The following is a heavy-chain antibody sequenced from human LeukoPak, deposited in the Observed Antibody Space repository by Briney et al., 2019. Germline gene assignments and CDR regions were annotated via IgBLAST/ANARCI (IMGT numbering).Heavy chain of an antibody. J-gene: IGHJ4*02. CDR3: AKGRVVGAGGSGFDY. V-gene: IGHV3-23*01. Sequence: GGSLRLSCAASGFTFSSYAMSWVRQAPGKGLEWVSAISGSGGSTYYADSVKGRFTISRDNAKNSLYLQMNSLRAEDTALYYCAKGRVVGAGGSGFDYWGQGTLVTVSS. D-gene: IGHD1-26*01. CDR1: GFTFSSYA. CDR2: ISGSGGST.